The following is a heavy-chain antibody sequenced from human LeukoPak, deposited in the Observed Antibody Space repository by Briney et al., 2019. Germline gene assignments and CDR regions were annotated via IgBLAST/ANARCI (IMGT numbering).Heavy chain of an antibody. CDR2: IYYSGTT. Sequence: SETLSLTCTVSSGSISSHYWSWIRQPPGKRLEWIGYIYYSGTTNYNPSLKSRVTISVDTSKIQFSLKLSSVTAADTAVYYCARHFSHSYFDYWGQGTLVTGSS. CDR1: SGSISSHY. V-gene: IGHV4-59*08. CDR3: ARHFSHSYFDY. J-gene: IGHJ4*02.